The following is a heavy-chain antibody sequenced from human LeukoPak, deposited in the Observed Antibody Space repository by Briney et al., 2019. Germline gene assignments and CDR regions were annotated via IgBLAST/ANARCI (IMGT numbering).Heavy chain of an antibody. V-gene: IGHV6-1*01. Sequence: SQTLSLTCAISGDSVSSNSAAWNWIRQSPSRGLEWLGRTYYRSKWHNDYAVSVKSRITINPDTSKNQFSLQLNSVTPEDTAVYYCARGLVYGYPFHYYYYMDVWGKGTTVTVSS. CDR1: GDSVSSNSAA. CDR3: ARGLVYGYPFHYYYYMDV. J-gene: IGHJ6*03. CDR2: TYYRSKWHN. D-gene: IGHD5-18*01.